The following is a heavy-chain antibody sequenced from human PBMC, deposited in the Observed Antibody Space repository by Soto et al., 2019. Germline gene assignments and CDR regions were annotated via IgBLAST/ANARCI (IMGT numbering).Heavy chain of an antibody. V-gene: IGHV3-48*01. CDR2: ISSSSSTI. CDR3: AREVVVVVAANYYYYGMDV. J-gene: IGHJ6*01. Sequence: GSLRLSCAASGFTFSSYSMNWVRQAPGKGLEWASYISSSSSTIYYADSVKGRFTISRDNAKNSLYLQMNSLRAEDTAVYYCAREVVVVVAANYYYYGMDVWGQGPTVTVSS. CDR1: GFTFSSYS. D-gene: IGHD2-15*01.